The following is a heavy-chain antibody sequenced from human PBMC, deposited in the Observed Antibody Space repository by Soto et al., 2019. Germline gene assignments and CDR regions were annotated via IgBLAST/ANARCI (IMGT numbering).Heavy chain of an antibody. V-gene: IGHV1-46*01. CDR1: GYTFTSYY. CDR2: INPSGGST. Sequence: ASVKVSCKASGYTFTSYYMHWVRQAPGQGLEWMGIINPSGGSTSYAQKFQGRVTMTRDTSTSTVYMELSSLRSDDTAVYYCARGTLVVVAATGWDNWFDPWGQGTLVTVSS. D-gene: IGHD2-15*01. CDR3: ARGTLVVVAATGWDNWFDP. J-gene: IGHJ5*02.